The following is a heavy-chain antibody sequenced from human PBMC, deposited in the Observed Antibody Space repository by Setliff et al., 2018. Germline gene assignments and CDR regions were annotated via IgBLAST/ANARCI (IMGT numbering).Heavy chain of an antibody. V-gene: IGHV1-18*01. D-gene: IGHD1-20*01. CDR1: GYTFTNYG. Sequence: ASVKVSCKASGYTFTNYGVTWVRQAPGQGLEWMGWIGAYNGNTYNAHKFQGRVTITADKSTSTAYMELSSLRSEDTAVYYCASSDITGTTRYDYWGQGTLVTSPQ. CDR3: ASSDITGTTRYDY. J-gene: IGHJ4*02. CDR2: IGAYNGNT.